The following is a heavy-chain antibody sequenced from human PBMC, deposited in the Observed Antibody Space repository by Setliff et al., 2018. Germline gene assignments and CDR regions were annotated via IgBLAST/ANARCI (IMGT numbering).Heavy chain of an antibody. CDR1: GGSISSGSYY. V-gene: IGHV4-61*09. Sequence: LTCTVSGGSISSGSYYWSWIRQPAGKGLEWIGHIYTSGSTNYNPSLKSRVTISVDTSKNQFSLKLSSVTAADTAVYYCASYRQDVNYWGQGTLVTVS. CDR2: IYTSGST. D-gene: IGHD4-4*01. J-gene: IGHJ4*02. CDR3: ASYRQDVNY.